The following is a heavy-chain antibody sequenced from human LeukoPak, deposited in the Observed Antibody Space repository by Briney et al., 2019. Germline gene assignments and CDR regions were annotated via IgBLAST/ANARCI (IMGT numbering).Heavy chain of an antibody. CDR3: AKGVAADAEYFQH. V-gene: IGHV3-30-3*01. J-gene: IGHJ1*01. D-gene: IGHD6-19*01. CDR2: ISYDGSNK. Sequence: GGSLRLSCAASGFTFSSYAMHWVRQAPGKGLEWVAVISYDGSNKYYADSVKGRFTISRDNSKNTLYLQMNSLRAEDTAVYYCAKGVAADAEYFQHWGQGTLVTVSS. CDR1: GFTFSSYA.